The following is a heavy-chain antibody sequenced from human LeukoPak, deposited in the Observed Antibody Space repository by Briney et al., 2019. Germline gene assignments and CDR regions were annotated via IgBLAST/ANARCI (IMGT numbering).Heavy chain of an antibody. CDR1: GGSISSGDHY. Sequence: PSQTLSLTCTVSGGSISSGDHYWSWIRQPPGKGLEWIGYIYYSGSTNYNPSLKSRVTISVDTSKNQFSLKLSSVTAADTAVYYCAAGYSYVYFDYWGQGTLVTVSS. J-gene: IGHJ4*02. D-gene: IGHD5-18*01. CDR3: AAGYSYVYFDY. V-gene: IGHV4-61*08. CDR2: IYYSGST.